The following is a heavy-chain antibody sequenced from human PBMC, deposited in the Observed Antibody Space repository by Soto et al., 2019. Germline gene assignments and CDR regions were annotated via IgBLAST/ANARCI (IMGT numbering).Heavy chain of an antibody. CDR3: AKDRSFYYDIFDY. CDR1: GFTFISYA. Sequence: VQLLESGGGLVQPGGSLRLSCAASGFTFISYAMSWVRQAPGKGLKWVSGITGSGGPTYYADSVKGRFTISIDNSKSTLYLQMNSLRAQDTAVHYCAKDRSFYYDIFDYSGQGTIVTVSS. J-gene: IGHJ4*02. V-gene: IGHV3-23*01. CDR2: ITGSGGPT. D-gene: IGHD3-9*01.